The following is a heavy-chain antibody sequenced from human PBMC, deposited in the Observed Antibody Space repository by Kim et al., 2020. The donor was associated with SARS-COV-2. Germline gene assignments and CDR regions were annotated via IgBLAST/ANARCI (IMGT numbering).Heavy chain of an antibody. J-gene: IGHJ4*02. D-gene: IGHD3-9*01. V-gene: IGHV3-66*01. CDR3: ARAASRVRLTGYYYGAIDY. Sequence: GRFTISRDNAKNTLYLKMNSLRAEDTAVYYCARAASRVRLTGYYYGAIDYWGQRTLVTVSS.